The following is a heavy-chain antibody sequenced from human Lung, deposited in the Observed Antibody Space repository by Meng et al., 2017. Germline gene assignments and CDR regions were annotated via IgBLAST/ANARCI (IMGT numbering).Heavy chain of an antibody. Sequence: VPVQQRGSGRVKPSEPPSLTCVVAGWSFSDYYWSWIRQTPGKGLEWIGEINHSGSTNYNPSLESRATISVDTSQNNLSLKLSSVTAADSAVYYCARGPTTMAHDFDYWGQGTLVTVSS. V-gene: IGHV4-34*01. J-gene: IGHJ4*02. CDR2: INHSGST. CDR1: GWSFSDYY. D-gene: IGHD4-11*01. CDR3: ARGPTTMAHDFDY.